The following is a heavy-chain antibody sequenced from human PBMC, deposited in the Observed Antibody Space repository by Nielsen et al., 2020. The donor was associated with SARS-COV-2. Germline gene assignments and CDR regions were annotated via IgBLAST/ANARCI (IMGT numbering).Heavy chain of an antibody. Sequence: GESLKISCVVSGFTFSTYTFNWVRQAPGKGLEWVSSISSTSKTMYYADSVKGRFTISRDNAKNSLYVEMNSLRVEDTAVYYCTRVGGAPFIRWGHGTLVTVSS. V-gene: IGHV3-48*01. J-gene: IGHJ4*01. D-gene: IGHD3-10*01. CDR3: TRVGGAPFIR. CDR2: ISSTSKTM. CDR1: GFTFSTYT.